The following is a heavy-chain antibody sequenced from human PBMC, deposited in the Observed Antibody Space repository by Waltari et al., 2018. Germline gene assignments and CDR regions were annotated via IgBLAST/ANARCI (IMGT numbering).Heavy chain of an antibody. CDR2: IHPGRGVT. CDR3: ARDPRGSLDY. D-gene: IGHD3-10*01. Sequence: QVQLVQSGDEVTKPGASVKVSCTALGYTFTSLEMHWVRQAPGQGPEWMGYIHPGRGVTSYAQKFQGRLTLTTDTSINTAYMELSSLTSDDTALYYCARDPRGSLDYWGQGTLVTVSS. J-gene: IGHJ4*02. V-gene: IGHV1-2*02. CDR1: GYTFTSLE.